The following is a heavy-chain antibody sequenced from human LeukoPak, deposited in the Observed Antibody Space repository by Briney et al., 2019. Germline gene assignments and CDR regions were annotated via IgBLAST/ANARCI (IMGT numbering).Heavy chain of an antibody. V-gene: IGHV4-61*02. J-gene: IGHJ3*02. CDR2: IYTSGTT. D-gene: IGHD3-10*01. CDR3: ARRKSGAKGAFDI. Sequence: NPSQTLSLTCTVSGGSVRRGNYYWTWIRQPAGSGLEWIGRIYTSGTTDYNPSLRTRVTISVDASRNQFSLNLSSVTAADTAVYYCARRKSGAKGAFDIWGQGTMVTVSS. CDR1: GGSVRRGNYY.